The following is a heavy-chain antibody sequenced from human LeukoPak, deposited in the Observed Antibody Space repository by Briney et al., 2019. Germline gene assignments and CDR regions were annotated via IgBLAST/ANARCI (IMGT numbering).Heavy chain of an antibody. D-gene: IGHD6-13*01. Sequence: GGSLRLSCAASGITFSSYEMNWVRQAPGKGLEWVSYISSSGSTIYYADAVKGRFTISRDNAKNSLYLQMNSLRAEDTAVYYCARLTLGIAAAAPDYWGQGTLVTVSS. V-gene: IGHV3-48*03. CDR1: GITFSSYE. J-gene: IGHJ4*02. CDR3: ARLTLGIAAAAPDY. CDR2: ISSSGSTI.